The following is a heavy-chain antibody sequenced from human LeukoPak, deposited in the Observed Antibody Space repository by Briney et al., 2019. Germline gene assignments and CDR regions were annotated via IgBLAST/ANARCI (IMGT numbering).Heavy chain of an antibody. J-gene: IGHJ4*02. D-gene: IGHD1-1*01. CDR1: GFSVSFHY. CDR2: ISNGGGGNT. V-gene: IGHV3-53*01. Sequence: GGSLSLSCAASGFSVSFHYMAWVRHAPGKGLEWVSGISNGGGGNTYYADRVKGRFTISRADSKNTLYLQMNSLRAEDTAIYYCARDTHNWGLGVWSQGALVTVSS. CDR3: ARDTHNWGLGV.